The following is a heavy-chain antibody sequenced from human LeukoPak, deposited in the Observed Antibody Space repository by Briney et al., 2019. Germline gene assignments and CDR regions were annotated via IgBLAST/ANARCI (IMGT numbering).Heavy chain of an antibody. CDR3: ARGRRGDY. CDR1: GRSFSGYY. CDR2: INHSGST. J-gene: IGHJ4*02. D-gene: IGHD3-10*01. Sequence: SETLSLTCAVYGRSFSGYYWSWIRQPPGKGLEWIGEINHSGSTNYNPSLKSRVTISVDTSKNQFSLKLSSVTAADTAVYYCARGRRGDYWGQGTLVTVSS. V-gene: IGHV4-34*01.